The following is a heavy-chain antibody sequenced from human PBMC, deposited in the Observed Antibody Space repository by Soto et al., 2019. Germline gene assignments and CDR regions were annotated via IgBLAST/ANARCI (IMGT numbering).Heavy chain of an antibody. CDR2: IFSNDEK. CDR1: GFSLSNPGMG. J-gene: IGHJ4*02. D-gene: IGHD2-8*02. Sequence: QVTLKESVPVLVKPTETLTLTCTVSGFSLSNPGMGVSWVRQPPGKALEWLAHIFSNDEKSYSTSLRNRLTISKGTYKSQLVLTITNIDPMDTATLYCARMNTGHTLYYWGQGTLVTVSS. CDR3: ARMNTGHTLYY. V-gene: IGHV2-26*01.